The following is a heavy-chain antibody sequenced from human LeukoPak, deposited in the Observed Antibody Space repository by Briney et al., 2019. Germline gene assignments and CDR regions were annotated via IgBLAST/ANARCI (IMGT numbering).Heavy chain of an antibody. J-gene: IGHJ4*02. D-gene: IGHD2-21*02. Sequence: GGSLRLSCAASGFTFSSYEMNWVRQAPGKGLEWVSYISSSGSTIYYADSVKGRFTISRDNSKNTLYLQLSSLRAEDTAVYYCAKISWDSGGDREKFWGQGTLVTVSS. CDR2: ISSSGSTI. CDR1: GFTFSSYE. CDR3: AKISWDSGGDREKF. V-gene: IGHV3-48*03.